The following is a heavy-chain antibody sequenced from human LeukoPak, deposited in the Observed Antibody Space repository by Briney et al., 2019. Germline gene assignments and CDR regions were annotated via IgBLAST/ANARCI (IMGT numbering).Heavy chain of an antibody. Sequence: GGSLRLSCAASGFAFHGFDMYWVRQAPGKGLEWVARINSDSGKTYYADSVRGRFTISRDNSKNSLYLQMNSLRTDDAALYYCATWAFYHGLDVWGQGTTVTVSS. CDR1: GFAFHGFD. CDR2: INSDSGKT. CDR3: ATWAFYHGLDV. V-gene: IGHV3-43*02. J-gene: IGHJ6*02. D-gene: IGHD1-26*01.